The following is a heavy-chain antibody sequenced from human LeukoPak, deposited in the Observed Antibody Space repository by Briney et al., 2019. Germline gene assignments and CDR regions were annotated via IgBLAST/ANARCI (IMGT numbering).Heavy chain of an antibody. CDR2: ISGSGGST. J-gene: IGHJ4*02. V-gene: IGHV3-23*01. CDR1: GFTFSSYA. CDR3: AKIHSMIVVVRGGFDY. Sequence: GGSLRLSCAASGFTFSSYAMSWVRQAPGKGLEWVSAISGSGGSTYYADSVKGRFTISRDNSKNTLYLQMNSLRAEDTAVYYCAKIHSMIVVVRGGFDYWGQGTLVTVSS. D-gene: IGHD3-22*01.